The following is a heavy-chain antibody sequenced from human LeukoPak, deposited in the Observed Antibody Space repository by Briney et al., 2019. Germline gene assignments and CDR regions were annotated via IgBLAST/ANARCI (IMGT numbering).Heavy chain of an antibody. D-gene: IGHD6-13*01. CDR1: GGSLSDYY. CDR3: AAADYTLSMDV. Sequence: PSETLSLTCTVSGGSLSDYYWAWIRHPAGKGLEWIGRIHRSGATSYSPSLESRVFMSVDTSKNQFSLKLSSVTAADTAVYYCAAADYTLSMDVWGQGTTVTVSS. V-gene: IGHV4-4*07. J-gene: IGHJ6*02. CDR2: IHRSGAT.